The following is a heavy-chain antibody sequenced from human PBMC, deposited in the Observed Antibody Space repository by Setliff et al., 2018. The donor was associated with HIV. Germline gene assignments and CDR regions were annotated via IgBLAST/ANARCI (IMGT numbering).Heavy chain of an antibody. CDR3: ARELISTVTGYYFDY. Sequence: LSLTCAVYGGSFSAYYWSWIRQPPGKGLEWIGEINHSGGTNYNPSLKSRVTILVDTSKNQFSLKLSSVTAADTAVYYCARELISTVTGYYFDYWGQGTLVTVSS. CDR1: GGSFSAYY. J-gene: IGHJ4*02. V-gene: IGHV4-34*01. CDR2: INHSGGT. D-gene: IGHD4-17*01.